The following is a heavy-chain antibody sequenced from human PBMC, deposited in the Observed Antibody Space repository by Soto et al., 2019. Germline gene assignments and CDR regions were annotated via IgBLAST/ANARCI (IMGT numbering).Heavy chain of an antibody. J-gene: IGHJ6*02. CDR3: ARGGFYCSGGSGYLYYYYVMAV. CDR1: GGNVRNHY. D-gene: IGHD2-15*01. Sequence: FGGNVRNHYGSWIRKNTGKGLERIGVIYSGGSTYYTHSVKSRFTISRDNSKNTLYLQMNSLRVEDTAVYYCARGGFYCSGGSGYLYYYYVMAVWGQGTT. CDR2: IYSGGST. V-gene: IGHV3-53*01.